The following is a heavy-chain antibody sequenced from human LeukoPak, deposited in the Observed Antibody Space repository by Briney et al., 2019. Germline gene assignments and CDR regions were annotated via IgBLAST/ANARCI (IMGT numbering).Heavy chain of an antibody. V-gene: IGHV4-61*01. J-gene: IGHJ4*02. CDR1: GGSVSNSLYY. CDR2: IYYNGDT. D-gene: IGHD5-18*01. Sequence: SETLSLTCTVSGGSVSNSLYYWSWIRQPPGKGLEYIGYIYYNGDTSYNPSLKNRVIISIDTSSNQFSLRLNSMTAADTAMYYCARVLHAASWRSYDYWGQGTLVTVSS. CDR3: ARVLHAASWRSYDY.